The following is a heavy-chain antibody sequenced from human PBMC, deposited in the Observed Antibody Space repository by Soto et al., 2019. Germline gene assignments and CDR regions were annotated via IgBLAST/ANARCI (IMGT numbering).Heavy chain of an antibody. CDR1: GFTFNDYY. Sequence: QVQLVESGGGLVKPGGSLRLSCTASGFTFNDYYMNWFRQAPGKGLEWISYISNTGTTIYYADSVMGRFTISRDTSKNTLCLQMNGLRGEDTALYYCARDTCSRSNCYPLWYLDLWGRGVLVTGSS. CDR3: ARDTCSRSNCYPLWYLDL. CDR2: ISNTGTTI. D-gene: IGHD2-2*01. J-gene: IGHJ2*01. V-gene: IGHV3-11*01.